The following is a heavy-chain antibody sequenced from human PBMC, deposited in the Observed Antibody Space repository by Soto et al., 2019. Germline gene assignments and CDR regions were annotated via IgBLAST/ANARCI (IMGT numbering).Heavy chain of an antibody. D-gene: IGHD2-8*02. Sequence: QVQLQESGPGLMKPSETLSLTCTVSGASITGSSYWSWIRQPAGKGLEWIGRFSLSGTTNYNPSPRSRVTMSADVSNNRFSLRLTSVTAADTALYYCARGMTPPGAPAWYYFDSWRQGTQVTVSS. CDR1: GASITGSSY. J-gene: IGHJ4*02. CDR2: FSLSGTT. CDR3: ARGMTPPGAPAWYYFDS. V-gene: IGHV4-4*07.